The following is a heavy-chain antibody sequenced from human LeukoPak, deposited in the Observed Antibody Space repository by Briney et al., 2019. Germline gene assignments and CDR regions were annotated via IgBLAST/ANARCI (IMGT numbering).Heavy chain of an antibody. CDR2: ISGSGGST. CDR1: GFTFSSYA. CDR3: AKATYYYDSSGYSD. Sequence: PGGSLRLSCAASGFTFSSYAMSWVRQAPGKGLEWVSAISGSGGSTYYADSVKGRFTISRDNSKNTLYLQMNSLRAGDTAVYYCAKATYYYDSSGYSDWGQGTLVTVSS. V-gene: IGHV3-23*01. J-gene: IGHJ4*02. D-gene: IGHD3-22*01.